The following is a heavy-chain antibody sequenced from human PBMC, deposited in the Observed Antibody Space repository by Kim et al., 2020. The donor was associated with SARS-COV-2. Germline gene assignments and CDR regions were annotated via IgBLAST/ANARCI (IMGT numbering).Heavy chain of an antibody. Sequence: SETLSLTCAVYGGSFSGYYWSWIRQPPGKGLEWIGEINHSGSTNYNPSLKSRVTISVDTSKNQFSLKLSSVTAADTAVYYCARGGEAARLEWSLDFYYYGMDVWGQGTTVTLSS. CDR3: ARGGEAARLEWSLDFYYYGMDV. D-gene: IGHD6-6*01. V-gene: IGHV4-34*01. CDR2: INHSGST. CDR1: GGSFSGYY. J-gene: IGHJ6*02.